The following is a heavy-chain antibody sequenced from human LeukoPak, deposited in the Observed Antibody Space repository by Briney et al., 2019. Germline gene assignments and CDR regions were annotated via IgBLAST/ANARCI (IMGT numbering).Heavy chain of an antibody. V-gene: IGHV3-30-3*01. CDR3: ARDYYDFWSGYSAHDAFDI. D-gene: IGHD3-3*01. CDR1: GFTFSSYA. CDR2: ISYDGSNK. J-gene: IGHJ3*02. Sequence: GGSLRLSCAASGFTFSSYAMHWVRQAPGKGLERVAVISYDGSNKYYADSVKGRFTISRDNSKNTLYLQMNSLRAEDTAVYYCARDYYDFWSGYSAHDAFDIWGQGTMVTVSS.